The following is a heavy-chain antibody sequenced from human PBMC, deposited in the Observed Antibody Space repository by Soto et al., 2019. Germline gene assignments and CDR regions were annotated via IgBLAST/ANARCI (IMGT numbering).Heavy chain of an antibody. Sequence: SETLSLTCSVSGDSINSDNYYWGWIRQPPGKGLEWIGCIYYSGNTYYNPSLKSRVTISLDTSKNQFSLKLSSVTAADTAVYYCARGTPYFCSWGQGTLVTVSS. J-gene: IGHJ4*02. V-gene: IGHV4-39*07. CDR1: GDSINSDNYY. D-gene: IGHD3-3*01. CDR2: IYYSGNT. CDR3: ARGTPYFCS.